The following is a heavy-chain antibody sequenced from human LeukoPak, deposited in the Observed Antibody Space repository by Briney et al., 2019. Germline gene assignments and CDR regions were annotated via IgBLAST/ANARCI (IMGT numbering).Heavy chain of an antibody. J-gene: IGHJ3*01. CDR2: IADAGT. V-gene: IGHV3-23*01. D-gene: IGHD3-16*01. Sequence: PGGSLRLSCAASGFTFNDFAMTWVRQAPGKGLEWVSTIADAGTYYADSVKGRFIISRDNSKIMLYLQLNSLRADDTAMYYCARNLGPFDVRGHGTMVTVSS. CDR1: GFTFNDFA. CDR3: ARNLGPFDV.